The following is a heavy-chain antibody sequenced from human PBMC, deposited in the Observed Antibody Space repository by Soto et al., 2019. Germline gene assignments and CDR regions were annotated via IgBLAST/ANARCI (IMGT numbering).Heavy chain of an antibody. CDR2: ISYDGSNK. V-gene: IGHV3-30*18. J-gene: IGHJ6*02. CDR3: AKDLDSQPLYGMDV. CDR1: GFTCSSYG. D-gene: IGHD3-9*01. Sequence: PWWSLRLSCSASGFTCSSYGMHWFRQAPGKGLEWVAVISYDGSNKYYADSVKGRFTISRDNSKNTLYLQMNSLRAEDTAVYYCAKDLDSQPLYGMDVWGQGTTVTVSS.